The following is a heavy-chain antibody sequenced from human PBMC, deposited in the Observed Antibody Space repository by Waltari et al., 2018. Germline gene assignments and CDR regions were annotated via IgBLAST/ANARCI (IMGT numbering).Heavy chain of an antibody. V-gene: IGHV3-7*01. CDR2: IKQDGSEK. Sequence: EVQLVESGGGLVQPGGSLRLSCAASGFTFSSYWMSWVRQAPGKGLEWVANIKQDGSEKYYVDSVKGRFTISRDNAKNSLYLQMNSRRAEDTAVYYCARRSAPDYYYMDVWGKGTTVTVSS. CDR1: GFTFSSYW. CDR3: ARRSAPDYYYMDV. J-gene: IGHJ6*03. D-gene: IGHD6-25*01.